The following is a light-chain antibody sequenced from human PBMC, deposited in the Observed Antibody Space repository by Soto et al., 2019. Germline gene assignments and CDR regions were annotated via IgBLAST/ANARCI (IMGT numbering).Light chain of an antibody. V-gene: IGLV1-44*01. CDR1: SSNIGSNT. Sequence: QSVLTQPPSASGTPGQRVTISCSGSSSNIGSNTVNWYQQLPGTAPKLLIYSNNQRPSGVPDRFSGSKSGTSASLAISGLQSEEEADYYCAASDDSLNGWVFGGGTKLTVL. J-gene: IGLJ3*02. CDR2: SNN. CDR3: AASDDSLNGWV.